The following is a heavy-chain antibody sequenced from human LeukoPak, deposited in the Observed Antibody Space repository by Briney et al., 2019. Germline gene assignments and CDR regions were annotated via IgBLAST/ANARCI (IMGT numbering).Heavy chain of an antibody. D-gene: IGHD2-2*01. CDR1: GGSISSYY. CDR3: ARDLFVVVPAAMSGNNWFDP. Sequence: SETLSLTCTVSGGSISSYYWSWIRQPPGKGLEWIGYIYYSGSINYNPSLKSRVTISVDTSKNQFSLKLSSVTAADTAVYYCARDLFVVVPAAMSGNNWFDPWGQGTLVTVSS. V-gene: IGHV4-59*12. CDR2: IYYSGSI. J-gene: IGHJ5*02.